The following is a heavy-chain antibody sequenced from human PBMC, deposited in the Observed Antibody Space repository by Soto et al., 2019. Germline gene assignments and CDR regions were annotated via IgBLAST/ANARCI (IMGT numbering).Heavy chain of an antibody. CDR3: ARPKGTYSSGYYYFDF. J-gene: IGHJ4*02. CDR2: IIPLFGTA. V-gene: IGHV1-69*01. D-gene: IGHD6-19*01. CDR1: GGTFSTYA. Sequence: QVQLEQSGGEVKQPGSSVRVSCKTSGGTFSTYAINWVRQAPGQGLEWMGAIIPLFGTADDSQKFQGRVTITADESTSTAYMELSSLRFDDTAVYFCARPKGTYSSGYYYFDFWGQGTLVTVSS.